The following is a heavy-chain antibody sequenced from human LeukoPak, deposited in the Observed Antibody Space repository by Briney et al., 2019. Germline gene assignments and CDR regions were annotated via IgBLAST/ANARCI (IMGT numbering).Heavy chain of an antibody. J-gene: IGHJ3*02. CDR2: INPNSGGT. D-gene: IGHD1-26*01. V-gene: IGHV1-2*04. CDR1: GYTFTGYY. Sequence: GASVKVSCKASGYTFTGYYMHWVRQAPGQGLEWMGWINPNSGGTNYAQKFQGWVTMTRDTSISTAYMELSRLRSDDTAVYYCARVSGSYYEAFDIWGQGTMVTVSS. CDR3: ARVSGSYYEAFDI.